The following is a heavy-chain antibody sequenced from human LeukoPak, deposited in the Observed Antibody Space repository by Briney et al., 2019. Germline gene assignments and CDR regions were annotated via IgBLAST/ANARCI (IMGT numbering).Heavy chain of an antibody. J-gene: IGHJ5*02. CDR1: GGSISSYY. V-gene: IGHV4-4*07. CDR3: ARDFLHSFKGGWFDP. CDR2: IYTSGST. Sequence: SETLSVTCTGSGGSISSYYWSWIRQPAGKGLEWIGRIYTSGSTNYNPSLKSRVTMSVDTSKNQFSLKLSSVTAADTAVYYCARDFLHSFKGGWFDPWGQGTLVTVSS. D-gene: IGHD2-15*01.